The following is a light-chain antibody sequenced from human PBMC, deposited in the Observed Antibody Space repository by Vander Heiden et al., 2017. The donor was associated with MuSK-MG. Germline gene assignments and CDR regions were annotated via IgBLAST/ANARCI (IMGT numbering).Light chain of an antibody. CDR1: QSVSST. J-gene: IGKJ4*01. CDR2: DAS. CDR3: QQDNNWPLT. V-gene: IGKV3-15*01. Sequence: IVMTQSPATLSVSPGERVTLSCRASQSVSSTLAWYQQKPGQAPRLLIYDASTRATGIPARFSGSGSGTEFTLTISSLQSEDFAVYYCQQDNNWPLTFGGGTKVXIK.